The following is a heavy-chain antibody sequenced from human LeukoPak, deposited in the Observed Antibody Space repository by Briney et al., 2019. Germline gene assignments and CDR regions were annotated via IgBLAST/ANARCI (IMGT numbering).Heavy chain of an antibody. CDR2: ISAYNGNT. CDR3: ARDAEGPTPDY. V-gene: IGHV1-18*01. Sequence: ASVKVSCKASGYTFTSYGISWVRQAPGQGLEWMGWISAYNGNTNYAQKLQGRVTMTTDTSTSTAHMELRSLRPDDTAVYYCARDAEGPTPDYWGQGTLVTVSS. CDR1: GYTFTSYG. J-gene: IGHJ4*02.